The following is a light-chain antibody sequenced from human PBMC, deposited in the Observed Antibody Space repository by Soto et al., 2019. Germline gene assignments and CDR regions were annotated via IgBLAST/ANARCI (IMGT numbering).Light chain of an antibody. CDR3: QHYGGSPPYT. CDR1: RSISSTY. J-gene: IGKJ2*01. Sequence: EIVLTQSPGTLSLSPGERATLSCRASRSISSTYLAWYQQKPGQAPRPLIYGASSTATGIPDRFSGSGSGTDFTLTISRLEPEDFAVYYCQHYGGSPPYTFGQGTKLEIK. V-gene: IGKV3-20*01. CDR2: GAS.